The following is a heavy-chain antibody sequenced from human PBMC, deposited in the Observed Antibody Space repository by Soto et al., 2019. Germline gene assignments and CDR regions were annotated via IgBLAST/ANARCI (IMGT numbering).Heavy chain of an antibody. V-gene: IGHV1-18*01. J-gene: IGHJ4*02. CDR3: ARDMGVNDNGDYVDY. Sequence: QGHLVQSGAEVKKPGASVTVSCKASGYTFTNYGISWVRQAPGQGPELMGWISGYNVNTKYAPKFQGRVTLTSDTSTSTSYIQLRSLRSADTAVYYGARDMGVNDNGDYVDYWGQGTLVTVSS. D-gene: IGHD4-17*01. CDR2: ISGYNVNT. CDR1: GYTFTNYG.